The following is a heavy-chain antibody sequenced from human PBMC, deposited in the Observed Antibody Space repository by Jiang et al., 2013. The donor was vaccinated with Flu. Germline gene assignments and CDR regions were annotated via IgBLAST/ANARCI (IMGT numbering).Heavy chain of an antibody. D-gene: IGHD3-22*01. CDR1: GYTFTGYY. V-gene: IGHV1-2*02. CDR2: INPNSGGT. CDR3: ARGSITMIVVAQFDY. J-gene: IGHJ4*02. Sequence: SGAEVKKPGASVKVSCKASGYTFTGYYMHWVRQAPGQGLEWMGWINPNSGGTNYAQKFQGRVTMTRDTSISTAYMELSRLRSDDTAVYYCARGSITMIVVAQFDYWGQGTLVTVSS.